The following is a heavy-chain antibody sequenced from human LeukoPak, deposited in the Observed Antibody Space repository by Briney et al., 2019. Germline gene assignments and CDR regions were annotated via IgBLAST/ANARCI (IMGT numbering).Heavy chain of an antibody. CDR3: ASGYCSSTSCYFDS. D-gene: IGHD2-2*03. Sequence: SETLSLTCTVSGGSISSYYWSWIRQPPGKGLEWIGYIYYSGSTNYNPSLKSRVTFSVDTSKNQFSLKLSSVTAADTAVYYCASGYCSSTSCYFDSWSQGTLVTVSS. CDR2: IYYSGST. J-gene: IGHJ4*02. CDR1: GGSISSYY. V-gene: IGHV4-59*01.